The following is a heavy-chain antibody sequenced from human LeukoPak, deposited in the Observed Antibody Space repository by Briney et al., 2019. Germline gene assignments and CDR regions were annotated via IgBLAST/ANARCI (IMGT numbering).Heavy chain of an antibody. D-gene: IGHD3-10*01. CDR1: GFTFSSYA. V-gene: IGHV3-23*01. J-gene: IGHJ4*02. Sequence: GGSLRLSCAASGFTFSSYAMSWVRQAPGKGLEWVSAISGSGGSTYYADSVKGRFTISRDNSKNTLYLQMNSLRAEDTAVYYCAKDLGYYYGSGSYKDYWGQGTLVTVSS. CDR3: AKDLGYYYGSGSYKDY. CDR2: ISGSGGST.